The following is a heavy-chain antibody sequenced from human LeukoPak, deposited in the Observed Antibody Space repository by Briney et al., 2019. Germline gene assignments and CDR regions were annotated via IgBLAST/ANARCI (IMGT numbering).Heavy chain of an antibody. V-gene: IGHV4-59*01. CDR2: IYYSGST. J-gene: IGHJ5*02. D-gene: IGHD3-9*01. Sequence: SETLSLTCTVSGGSIGSYYWSWIRQPPGKGLEWIGYIYYSGSTNYNPSLKSRVTISVDTSKNQFSLKLSSVTAADTAVYYCAREFSDYDILTGYYRNNWFDPWGQGTLVTVSS. CDR3: AREFSDYDILTGYYRNNWFDP. CDR1: GGSIGSYY.